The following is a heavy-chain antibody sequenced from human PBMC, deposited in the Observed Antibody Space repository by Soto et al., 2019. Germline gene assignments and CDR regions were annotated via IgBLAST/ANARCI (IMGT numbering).Heavy chain of an antibody. Sequence: EVQLLESGGGLVQPGGSLRLSCAASGFTFSSYAMSWVRQAPGKGLEWVSAISGSGGSTYYADSVTGRITISRDNSKNTLYLQMNSLRAADTAVYYCAYSSTPFDYWGQGTLVTVSS. J-gene: IGHJ4*02. D-gene: IGHD6-13*01. CDR1: GFTFSSYA. CDR2: ISGSGGST. CDR3: AYSSTPFDY. V-gene: IGHV3-23*01.